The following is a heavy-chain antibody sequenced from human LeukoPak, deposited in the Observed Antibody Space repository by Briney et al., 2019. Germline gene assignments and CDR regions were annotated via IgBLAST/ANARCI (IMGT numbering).Heavy chain of an antibody. CDR2: MKQDGREK. D-gene: IGHD6-19*01. V-gene: IGHV3-7*01. Sequence: GGSRRLSCVASVFTFTDYRMSWVRQAPGKGLEWVANMKQDGREKYYVDSVKGRFTISRDNAKNSLHLQMNSLRDEDTAVYYCARGGGSGRWGSAFDMWGQGTMVTVSS. CDR1: VFTFTDYR. J-gene: IGHJ3*02. CDR3: ARGGGSGRWGSAFDM.